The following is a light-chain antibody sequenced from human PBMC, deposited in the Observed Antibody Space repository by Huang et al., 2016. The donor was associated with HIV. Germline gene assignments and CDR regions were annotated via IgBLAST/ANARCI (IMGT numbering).Light chain of an antibody. CDR1: QSVSSTY. J-gene: IGKJ1*01. V-gene: IGKV3-20*01. CDR2: GAS. Sequence: EIVLTQSPGTLSLSPGERATLSCRASQSVSSTYLAWYQQKPCQAPRLLFEGASSRATGIPDRFSGSGSGTDFTLTISRLEPEDLAVYYCQQYDSSPWTFGQGTKVEIK. CDR3: QQYDSSPWT.